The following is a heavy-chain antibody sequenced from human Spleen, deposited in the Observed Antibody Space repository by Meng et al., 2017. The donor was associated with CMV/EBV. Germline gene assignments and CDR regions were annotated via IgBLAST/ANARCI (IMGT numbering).Heavy chain of an antibody. D-gene: IGHD6-13*01. CDR1: GFTFDDYG. Sequence: GESLKISCAASGFTFDDYGMSWVRQAPGKGLEWVSGINGNGGSADYADSVRGRFTISRDNAANTLYLQMNSLRAEDTAVYYCARGLPLQVSITAAGFDYWGQGTLVTVSS. CDR3: ARGLPLQVSITAAGFDY. V-gene: IGHV3-20*04. J-gene: IGHJ4*02. CDR2: INGNGGSA.